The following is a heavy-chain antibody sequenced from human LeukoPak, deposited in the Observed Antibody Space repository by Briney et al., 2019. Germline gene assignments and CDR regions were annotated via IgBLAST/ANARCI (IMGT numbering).Heavy chain of an antibody. Sequence: PGGSLRLSCAASGLTFSSYGMHWVRQAPGKGLEWVAFIRYDGSNKYYADSVKGRFTISRDNSKNTLYLQMNSLRAEDTAVYYCAKESDIVVVPAAIDYWGQGTLVTVSS. CDR3: AKESDIVVVPAAIDY. CDR2: IRYDGSNK. CDR1: GLTFSSYG. D-gene: IGHD2-2*01. V-gene: IGHV3-30*02. J-gene: IGHJ4*02.